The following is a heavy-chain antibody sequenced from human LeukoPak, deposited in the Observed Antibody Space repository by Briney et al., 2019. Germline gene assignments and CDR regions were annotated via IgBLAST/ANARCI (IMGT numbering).Heavy chain of an antibody. CDR3: ARKDPGYSGYSDFDY. J-gene: IGHJ4*02. D-gene: IGHD5-12*01. CDR1: GYSIGSGYY. CDR2: IYHSGST. V-gene: IGHV4-38-2*02. Sequence: SETLSLTCTVSGYSIGSGYYWGWIRQPPGKGLEWIGNIYHSGSTYYHPSLKSRVTISMDTSKNQFSLKLSSVTAADTAVYFCARKDPGYSGYSDFDYWGQGSLVTVSS.